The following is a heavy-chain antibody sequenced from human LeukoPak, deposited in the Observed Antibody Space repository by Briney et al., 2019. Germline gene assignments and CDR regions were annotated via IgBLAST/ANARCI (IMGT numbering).Heavy chain of an antibody. CDR2: ISGSGGST. CDR3: AKDLSSGRYQGHLDY. J-gene: IGHJ4*02. D-gene: IGHD6-19*01. Sequence: GGSLRLSCAASGFTFSSYVMSWVRQAPGKGLEWVSAISGSGGSTYYADSVKGRFTISRDNSKNTLYLQMNSLRAEDTAVYYCAKDLSSGRYQGHLDYWGQGTLVTVSS. CDR1: GFTFSSYV. V-gene: IGHV3-23*01.